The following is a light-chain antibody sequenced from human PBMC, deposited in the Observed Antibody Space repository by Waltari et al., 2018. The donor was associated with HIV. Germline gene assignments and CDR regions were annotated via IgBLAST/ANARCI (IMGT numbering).Light chain of an antibody. CDR2: RNN. V-gene: IGLV1-47*01. CDR1: SSNIGSNY. Sequence: VTISCSGSSSNIGSNYVYWYQQLPGTAPKLLIYRNNQRPSGVPDRFSGSKSGTSASLAISGLRSEDEADYYCAAWDDSLSGLYVFGTGTKVTVL. CDR3: AAWDDSLSGLYV. J-gene: IGLJ1*01.